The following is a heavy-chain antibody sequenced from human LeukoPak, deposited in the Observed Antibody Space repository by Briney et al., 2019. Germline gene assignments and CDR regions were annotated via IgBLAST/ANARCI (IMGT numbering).Heavy chain of an antibody. V-gene: IGHV3-23*01. Sequence: GGSLTLSCAASGFPLCNFGEKWVRQARGQGLGWVAGIRGNGDTTYYADSVKGRFTISRDNSKNTLSLQLSSLRAEDTAVYYCAKANGYYSDWGQGTLVTVSS. CDR2: IRGNGDTT. CDR1: GFPLCNFG. J-gene: IGHJ4*02. CDR3: AKANGYYSD. D-gene: IGHD3-22*01.